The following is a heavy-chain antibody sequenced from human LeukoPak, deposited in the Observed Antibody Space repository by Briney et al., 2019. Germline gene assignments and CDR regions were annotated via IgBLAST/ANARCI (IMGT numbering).Heavy chain of an antibody. J-gene: IGHJ5*02. D-gene: IGHD1-26*01. V-gene: IGHV3-23*01. Sequence: GGSLRLSCAASGFTVSSNYMSWVRQAPGKGLEWVSTVSGRGDEKFNADSVKGRFAISRDNSKNTLYLQMDSLRADDTAVYYCAKGGHFSWFDPWGQGTLVTVSS. CDR2: VSGRGDEK. CDR3: AKGGHFSWFDP. CDR1: GFTVSSNY.